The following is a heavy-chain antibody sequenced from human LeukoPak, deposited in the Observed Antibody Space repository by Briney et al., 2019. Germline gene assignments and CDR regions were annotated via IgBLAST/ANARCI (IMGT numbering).Heavy chain of an antibody. J-gene: IGHJ4*02. CDR1: GGSISRDY. D-gene: IGHD3-22*01. CDR2: IYYRGST. CDR3: ARLSGYSSGHYYSDY. V-gene: IGHV4-59*01. Sequence: ASETLSLTCTVSGGSISRDYWSWIRQPPGKGLEWIGYIYYRGSTNYNPSLKSRVTISVDTSKNQFSLKLSSVTAADTAVYYCARLSGYSSGHYYSDYWGQGTLVTVSS.